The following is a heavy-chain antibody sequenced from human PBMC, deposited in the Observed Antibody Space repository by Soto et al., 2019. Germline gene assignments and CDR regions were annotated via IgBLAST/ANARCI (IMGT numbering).Heavy chain of an antibody. CDR3: SGRYDSNDY. V-gene: IGHV1-69*02. D-gene: IGHD3-22*01. CDR1: GGTFSSYT. J-gene: IGHJ4*02. Sequence: QVQLVQSGAEVKKPGSSVKVSCKASGGTFSSYTISWVRQAPGQGLEWMGRIIPILGIANYAQKFQGRVTITADKPTSTGYRELDRLVSEYTGVYYCSGRYDSNDYWGQGTLVTVSS. CDR2: IIPILGIA.